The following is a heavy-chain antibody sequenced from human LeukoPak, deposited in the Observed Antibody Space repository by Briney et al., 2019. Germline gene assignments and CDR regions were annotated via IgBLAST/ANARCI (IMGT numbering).Heavy chain of an antibody. J-gene: IGHJ5*02. D-gene: IGHD3-10*01. CDR1: GYSFTNYW. V-gene: IGHV5-51*01. CDR2: IYPGDSHT. Sequence: GESLKISCKGSGYSFTNYWTGWVRHMPGKGLEWMGIIYPGDSHTRYSPSFQDQVTISADKSINTAYLQWSSLKASDTAMYYCARGPYGYASSATLGSYNWFDPWGQGTLVTVSS. CDR3: ARGPYGYASSATLGSYNWFDP.